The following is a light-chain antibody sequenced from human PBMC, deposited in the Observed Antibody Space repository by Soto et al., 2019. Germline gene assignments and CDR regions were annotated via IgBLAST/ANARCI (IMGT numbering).Light chain of an antibody. CDR1: QSVSSN. CDR2: GAS. Sequence: EIVMTQSPATLSSSPGERGTLSCRASQSVSSNLAWYQQKPGQAPRLLIYGASTRATGIPARFSGSGSGTEFTLTISSLQSEDFAVHYCQQYNNWPPWTFGQGTKVEIK. J-gene: IGKJ1*01. CDR3: QQYNNWPPWT. V-gene: IGKV3-15*01.